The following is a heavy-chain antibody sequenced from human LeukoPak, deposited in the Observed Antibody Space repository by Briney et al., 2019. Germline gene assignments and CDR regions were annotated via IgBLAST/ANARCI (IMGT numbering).Heavy chain of an antibody. J-gene: IGHJ4*02. V-gene: IGHV4-34*01. Sequence: SETLSLTCAVYGGSLRSYYWSWIRQSPGKGLEWIGEVSHSGTTTYNPSLKGRVIISMDTSKRQFSLKVTSVTAADTAIYYCARVGGWLQLKRWGFDYWGQGTPVTVSS. CDR2: VSHSGTT. CDR3: ARVGGWLQLKRWGFDY. CDR1: GGSLRSYY. D-gene: IGHD5-24*01.